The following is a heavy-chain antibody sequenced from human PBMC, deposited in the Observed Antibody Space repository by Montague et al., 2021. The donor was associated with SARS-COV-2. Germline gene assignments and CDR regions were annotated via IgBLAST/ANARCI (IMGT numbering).Heavy chain of an antibody. Sequence: SETLSLTCTVSGGSISSSSYYWGWIRQPPGKGLEWLGSIYYSGSTYYNPSLKSRVTISVDTSKNQFSLKLSSVTAADTAVYYCARGGYSGYWDYWGQGTLVTVSS. CDR1: GGSISSSSYY. J-gene: IGHJ4*02. D-gene: IGHD5-12*01. CDR3: ARGGYSGYWDY. CDR2: IYYSGST. V-gene: IGHV4-39*07.